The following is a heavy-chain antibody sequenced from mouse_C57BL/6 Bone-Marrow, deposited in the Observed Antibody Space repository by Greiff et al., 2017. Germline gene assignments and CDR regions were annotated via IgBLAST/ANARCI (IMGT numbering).Heavy chain of an antibody. CDR1: GYAFSSYW. D-gene: IGHD1-1*01. CDR3: ASVVATPYYAMDY. Sequence: VQLQQSGAELVKPGASVKISCKASGYAFSSYWMNWVKQRPGKGLEWIGQIYPRDGDTNYNGKFKGKATLTADKSSSTAYMQLSSLTSEDSAVYFCASVVATPYYAMDYWGQGTSVTVSS. J-gene: IGHJ4*01. CDR2: IYPRDGDT. V-gene: IGHV1-80*01.